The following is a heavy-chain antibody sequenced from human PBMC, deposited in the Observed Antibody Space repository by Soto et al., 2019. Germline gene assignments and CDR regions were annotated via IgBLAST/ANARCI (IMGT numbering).Heavy chain of an antibody. J-gene: IGHJ4*02. CDR2: ISAYNGNT. V-gene: IGHV1-18*01. D-gene: IGHD2-15*01. Sequence: QVQLVQSGAEVKKPGASVKVSCKASGYTFTSYGISWVRQAPGQGLEWMGWISAYNGNTNYAQKLQGRVTMTTDTXTTXAYMELRSLRSDDTAVYYCARDGSGYCSGGSCSDYWGQGTLVTVSS. CDR3: ARDGSGYCSGGSCSDY. CDR1: GYTFTSYG.